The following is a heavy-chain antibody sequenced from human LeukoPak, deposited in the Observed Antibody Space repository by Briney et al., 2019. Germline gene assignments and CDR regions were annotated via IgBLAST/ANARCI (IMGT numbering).Heavy chain of an antibody. J-gene: IGHJ4*02. CDR2: ISYDGSNK. Sequence: GGSLRLSCAASGFTFSSYGMHWVRQAPGKGLEWVAVISYDGSNKYYADSVKGRFTISRDNSKNTLYLQMNSLRAEDTAVYYCAKMIAAAGTIVYWGQGTLVTVSS. CDR3: AKMIAAAGTIVY. D-gene: IGHD6-13*01. V-gene: IGHV3-30*12. CDR1: GFTFSSYG.